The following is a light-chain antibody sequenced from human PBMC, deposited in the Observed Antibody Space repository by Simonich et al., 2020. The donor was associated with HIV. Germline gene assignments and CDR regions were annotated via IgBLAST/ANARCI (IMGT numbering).Light chain of an antibody. J-gene: IGLJ3*02. V-gene: IGLV2-23*02. Sequence: QSALTQPASVSGSPGQSITISCTGPSSDVGGYNYVSWYQQHPGKAPKLMIYDVSKGPSGVSNRFSGSKSGNTASLTISGLQAEDEADYYCCSYAGSSTWVFGGGTKLTVL. CDR3: CSYAGSSTWV. CDR2: DVS. CDR1: SSDVGGYNY.